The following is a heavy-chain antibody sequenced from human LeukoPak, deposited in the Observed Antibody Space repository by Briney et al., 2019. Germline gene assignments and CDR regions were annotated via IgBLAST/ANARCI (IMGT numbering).Heavy chain of an antibody. CDR2: IYYSGST. Sequence: SETLSLTCTVSGGSISSYYWSWIRQPPGKGLEWMGYIYYSGSTNYNPSLKSRVTISVDTSKNQFSLKLSSVTAADTAVYYCARAKTPSSSWYYYWGQGTLVTVSS. J-gene: IGHJ4*02. CDR1: GGSISSYY. D-gene: IGHD6-13*01. V-gene: IGHV4-59*01. CDR3: ARAKTPSSSWYYY.